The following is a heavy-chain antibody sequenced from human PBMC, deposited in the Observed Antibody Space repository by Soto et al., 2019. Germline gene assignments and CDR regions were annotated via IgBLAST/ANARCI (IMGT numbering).Heavy chain of an antibody. CDR2: INPNNGDT. V-gene: IGHV1-2*02. CDR3: ARARVYYFDSSGYDF. Sequence: ASVKVSCKASGYTFTGYYMHWVRQAPGQGLEWMGWINPNNGDTNYAQKFQGRVTMTRDTSISTAYMELSRLGFDDTAVYYCARARVYYFDSSGYDFWGQGSLVTVSS. CDR1: GYTFTGYY. D-gene: IGHD3-22*01. J-gene: IGHJ4*02.